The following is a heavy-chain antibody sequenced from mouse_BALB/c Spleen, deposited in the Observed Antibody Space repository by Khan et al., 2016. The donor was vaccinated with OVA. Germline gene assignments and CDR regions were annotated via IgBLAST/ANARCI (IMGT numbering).Heavy chain of an antibody. CDR3: ARWVLYDGYYDSLDN. J-gene: IGHJ4*01. V-gene: IGHV1-31*01. CDR2: INPYNGAS. D-gene: IGHD2-3*01. CDR1: GYSFTGYY. Sequence: VRLRQSGPEMVKPGASAKISCRASGYSFTGYYIHWVKQSHVKSLEWIGRINPYNGASSYSQNFKDKASLTVDKSSSTAYMELHSLTSEDSAVYYCARWVLYDGYYDSLDNWGQGTSVTVSS.